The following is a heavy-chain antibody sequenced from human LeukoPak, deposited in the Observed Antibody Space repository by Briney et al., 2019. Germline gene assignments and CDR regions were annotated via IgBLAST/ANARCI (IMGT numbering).Heavy chain of an antibody. V-gene: IGHV1-2*02. J-gene: IGHJ3*02. Sequence: ASVKVSCKASGYTFTGYYMHWVRQAPGQGLEWMGWINPNSGGTNYAQKFQGRVTMTRDTSISTAYVELSRLGSDDTAVYYCARTHYDSSGCYNPSDAFDIWGQGTMVTVSS. CDR3: ARTHYDSSGCYNPSDAFDI. CDR1: GYTFTGYY. CDR2: INPNSGGT. D-gene: IGHD3-22*01.